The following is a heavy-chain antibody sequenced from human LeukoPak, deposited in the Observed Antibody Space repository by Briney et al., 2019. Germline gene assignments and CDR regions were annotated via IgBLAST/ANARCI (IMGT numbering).Heavy chain of an antibody. Sequence: GGSLRLSCAASGFTFSSYWMSWVRQAPGKRLEWVANIKQDGSEKYYVDSVKGRFTISRDNAKNTLYLQMNSLRAEDTAVYYCARSVYDSGGYYRVLDYWGQGTLVTVSS. V-gene: IGHV3-7*01. CDR3: ARSVYDSGGYYRVLDY. D-gene: IGHD3-22*01. J-gene: IGHJ4*02. CDR2: IKQDGSEK. CDR1: GFTFSSYW.